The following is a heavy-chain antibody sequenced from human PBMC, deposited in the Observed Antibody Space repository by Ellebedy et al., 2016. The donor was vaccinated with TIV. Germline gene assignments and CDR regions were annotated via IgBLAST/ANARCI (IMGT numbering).Heavy chain of an antibody. CDR3: ARDRDIVGYYYGLDV. Sequence: GSLRLSXSVSGDSIRTYYWSWIRQPPGKGLEWIGYIDYSWSTNYNPSLKSRVTISIDTSKNQFYLRLSSVTAADTGVYYCARDRDIVGYYYGLDVWGQGTTVTVSS. D-gene: IGHD3-16*01. J-gene: IGHJ6*02. CDR1: GDSIRTYY. CDR2: IDYSWST. V-gene: IGHV4-59*01.